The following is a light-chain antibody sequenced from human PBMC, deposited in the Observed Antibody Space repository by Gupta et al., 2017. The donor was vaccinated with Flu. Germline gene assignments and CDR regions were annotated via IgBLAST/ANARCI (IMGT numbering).Light chain of an antibody. V-gene: IGKV2-30*01. CDR3: MQGKHWPWT. Sequence: DVVMTQSPLSLPVTLGQPASISCRSSQSLVYSDGKTYLNWFQQRPGQSPRRLIYKVSNRDSGVPDRFSGSGSGTDFTLKISRVEAEDVGVYYCMQGKHWPWTFGQGTKVEIK. J-gene: IGKJ1*01. CDR2: KVS. CDR1: QSLVYSDGKTY.